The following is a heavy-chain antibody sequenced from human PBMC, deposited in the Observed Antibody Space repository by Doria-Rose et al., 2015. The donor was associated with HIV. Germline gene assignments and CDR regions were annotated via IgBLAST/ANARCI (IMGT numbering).Heavy chain of an antibody. D-gene: IGHD6-13*01. Sequence: SGPVLVKPTETLTLTCTVSGVSLSSPGMGVSWIRQPPGKALEWLADIFSDSERSYKTSLKSRLTISSGTSKSQLVITMTDMDPVDTATYYCARIKSSRWYHKYYFDFWGQGTLVIVSA. CDR2: IFSDSER. J-gene: IGHJ4*02. CDR3: ARIKSSRWYHKYYFDF. CDR1: GVSLSSPGMG. V-gene: IGHV2-26*01.